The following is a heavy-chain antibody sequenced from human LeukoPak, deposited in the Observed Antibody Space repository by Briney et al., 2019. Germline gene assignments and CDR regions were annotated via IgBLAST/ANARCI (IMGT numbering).Heavy chain of an antibody. V-gene: IGHV1-18*01. D-gene: IGHD6-19*01. CDR1: GYTFTSYG. CDR2: NSAYNGNT. J-gene: IGHJ4*02. CDR3: ARDRFSSGWSPPDY. Sequence: ASVKVSCKASGYTFTSYGISWVRQAPGQGLEWMGWNSAYNGNTNYAQKLQGRVTMTTDTSTSTAYMELRSLRSDDTAVYYCARDRFSSGWSPPDYWGQGTLVTVSS.